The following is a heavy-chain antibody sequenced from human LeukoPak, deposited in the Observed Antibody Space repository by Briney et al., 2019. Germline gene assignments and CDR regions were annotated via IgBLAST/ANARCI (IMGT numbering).Heavy chain of an antibody. CDR2: ISSSSSYI. V-gene: IGHV3-21*01. CDR1: GFTFSIYS. CDR3: ARASGGVFGVPTTFDY. J-gene: IGHJ4*02. Sequence: TGGSLRLSCAASGFTFSIYSMNWVRQTPGKGLEWVSSISSSSSYIYYADSVKGRFTISRDNTKNSLYLQMNGLRAEDTAVYYCARASGGVFGVPTTFDYWGQGTLVTVSS. D-gene: IGHD3-16*01.